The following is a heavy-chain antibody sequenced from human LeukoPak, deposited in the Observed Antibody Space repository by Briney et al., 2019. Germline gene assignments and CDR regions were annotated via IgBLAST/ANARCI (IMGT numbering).Heavy chain of an antibody. CDR3: AREYSGFDF. V-gene: IGHV4-59*11. Sequence: SETLSLTCTVSGGSISSHYWTWIRQPPGKGLEWIGYSYHIGSTNYNPSLKSRVTISVDTSKNQFSLKLTSVTAADTAVYYCAREYSGFDFWGHGTLVTVSS. CDR2: SYHIGST. J-gene: IGHJ4*01. D-gene: IGHD5-12*01. CDR1: GGSISSHY.